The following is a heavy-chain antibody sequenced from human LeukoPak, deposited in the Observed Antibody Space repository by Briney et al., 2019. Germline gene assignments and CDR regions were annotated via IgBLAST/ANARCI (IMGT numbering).Heavy chain of an antibody. CDR2: ISSSSSYI. Sequence: GGALRLSCAASGVTFSSYSMNWGREAPGEGLEWVSYISSSSSYIYYADSVRGRFTISRDNAKNSLYLQMNSLRAEDTAVYYCARDGGFRDFDYWGQGTLVTVSS. D-gene: IGHD3-16*01. J-gene: IGHJ4*02. V-gene: IGHV3-21*01. CDR3: ARDGGFRDFDY. CDR1: GVTFSSYS.